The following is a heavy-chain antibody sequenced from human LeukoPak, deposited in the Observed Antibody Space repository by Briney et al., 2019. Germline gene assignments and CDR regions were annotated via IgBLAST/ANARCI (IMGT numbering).Heavy chain of an antibody. D-gene: IGHD5-12*01. V-gene: IGHV4-30-4*01. J-gene: IGHJ4*02. CDR3: DGDDSGYGRNHY. CDR2: IYYSGST. Sequence: SETLSLTCTVSGGSISSGAYYWSWIRQPPGKGLEWTGYIYYSGSTYYNPSLKSRITISIDTSKDQFSLKLSSVTAADTAVYYCDGDDSGYGRNHYWGQGTLVTVSS. CDR1: GGSISSGAYY.